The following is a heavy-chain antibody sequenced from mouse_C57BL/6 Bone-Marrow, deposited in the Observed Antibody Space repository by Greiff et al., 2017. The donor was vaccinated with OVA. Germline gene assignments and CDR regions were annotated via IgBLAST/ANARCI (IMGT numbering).Heavy chain of an antibody. CDR2: SRNKANDYTT. Sequence: EVQVVESGGGLVQSGRSLRLSCATSGFTFSDFYMEWVRQAPGKGLEWIAASRNKANDYTTEYSASVKGRFIVSRDTSQSILYLQMNALRAEDTAIYYCARDPHYAMDYWGQGTSVTVSS. CDR3: ARDPHYAMDY. J-gene: IGHJ4*01. CDR1: GFTFSDFY. V-gene: IGHV7-1*01.